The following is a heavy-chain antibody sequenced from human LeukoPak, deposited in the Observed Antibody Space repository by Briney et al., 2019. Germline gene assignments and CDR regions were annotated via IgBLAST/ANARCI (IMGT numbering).Heavy chain of an antibody. CDR3: ARLAGRISAAAAY. CDR1: GYRFTSYW. CDR2: IYPGDSDT. D-gene: IGHD6-13*01. V-gene: IGHV5-51*01. Sequence: GESLKISCKGSGYRFTSYWIGWVRQMPGKGLEWMGIIYPGDSDTRYSPSFQGQVTISADKSISTAHLQWSSLKASDTAIYHCARLAGRISAAAAYWGQGTLVTVSS. J-gene: IGHJ4*02.